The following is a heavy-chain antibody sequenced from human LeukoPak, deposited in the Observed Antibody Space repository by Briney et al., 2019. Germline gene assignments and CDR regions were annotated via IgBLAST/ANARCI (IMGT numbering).Heavy chain of an antibody. CDR1: GFTVSSNY. CDR2: IKQDGSEK. D-gene: IGHD3-3*01. J-gene: IGHJ4*02. V-gene: IGHV3-7*01. Sequence: PGGSLRLSCAASGFTVSSNYMSWVRQAPGKGLEWVANIKQDGSEKYYVDSVKGRFTISRDNAKNSLYLQMNSLRAEDTAVYYCAREVLGIHYYDFWSGYYRYFDYWGQGTLVTVSS. CDR3: AREVLGIHYYDFWSGYYRYFDY.